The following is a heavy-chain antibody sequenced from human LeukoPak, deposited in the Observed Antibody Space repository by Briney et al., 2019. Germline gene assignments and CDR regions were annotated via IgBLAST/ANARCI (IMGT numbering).Heavy chain of an antibody. J-gene: IGHJ4*02. V-gene: IGHV3-11*03. CDR1: GIPFSDYY. CDR2: ISSSSSYT. CDR3: AAGTAADF. D-gene: IGHD6-13*01. Sequence: GGSLRLSCVVSGIPFSDYYMNWIRQAPGKGLEWISYISSSSSYTDYADSVKGRFTISRDNAKSALYLQMDSLRLEDTAVYYCAAGTAADFWGQGTLVTVSS.